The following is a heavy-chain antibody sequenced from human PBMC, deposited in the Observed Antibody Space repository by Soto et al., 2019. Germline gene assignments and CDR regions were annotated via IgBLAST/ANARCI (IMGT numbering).Heavy chain of an antibody. CDR2: IIPILGIA. D-gene: IGHD3-9*01. V-gene: IGHV1-69*04. CDR1: GGTFSSYT. J-gene: IGHJ4*02. Sequence: ASVKVSCKASGGTFSSYTISWVRQAPGQGLEWMGRIIPILGIANYAQKFQGRVTITADKSTSTAYMELSSLRSEDTAVYYCAREGSPLVTDYWGQGTLVTVSS. CDR3: AREGSPLVTDY.